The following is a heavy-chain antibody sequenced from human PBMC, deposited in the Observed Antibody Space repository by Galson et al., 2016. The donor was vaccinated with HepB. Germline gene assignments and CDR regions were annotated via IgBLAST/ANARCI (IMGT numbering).Heavy chain of an antibody. V-gene: IGHV3-23*01. CDR1: EFTFSTYG. CDR3: VRDFDY. Sequence: SLRLSCAASEFTFSTYGMHWVRQAPGKGLEWVSVIDDNGANIYYADSVKGRFTISRDNSDNTLSLQMNRLRAEDTARYYCVRDFDYWGRGTQVTVSS. J-gene: IGHJ4*02. CDR2: IDDNGANI.